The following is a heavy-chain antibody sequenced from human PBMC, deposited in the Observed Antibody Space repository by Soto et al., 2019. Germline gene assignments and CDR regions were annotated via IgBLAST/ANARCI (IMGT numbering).Heavy chain of an antibody. D-gene: IGHD1-26*01. CDR1: GFAFSNAW. V-gene: IGHV3-23*01. CDR3: AKESTGSYLDFDY. J-gene: IGHJ4*02. CDR2: ISGSGGST. Sequence: PGGSLRLSCAASGFAFSNAWINWVRQAPGKGLEWVSAISGSGGSTYYADSVKGRFTISRDNSKNTLYLQMSSLRAEGTAVYYCAKESTGSYLDFDYWGQGTLVTVSS.